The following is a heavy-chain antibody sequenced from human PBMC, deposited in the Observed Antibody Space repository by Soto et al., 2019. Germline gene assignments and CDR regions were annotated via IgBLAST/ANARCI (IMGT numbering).Heavy chain of an antibody. CDR2: ISPYTGNT. V-gene: IGHV1-18*01. Sequence: ASVKVSCKAAGYIFVNYGIAWVRQAPGQGLEWMGWISPYTGNTHSATKIQGRLTMTTDTSTSTAYMDLGSLTSDDTAVYYCVMVDNYVTPTPQDVWGQGTTVTVSS. D-gene: IGHD3-16*01. CDR3: VMVDNYVTPTPQDV. J-gene: IGHJ6*02. CDR1: GYIFVNYG.